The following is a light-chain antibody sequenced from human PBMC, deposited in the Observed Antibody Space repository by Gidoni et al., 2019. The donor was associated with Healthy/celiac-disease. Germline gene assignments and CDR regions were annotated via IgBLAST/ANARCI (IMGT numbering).Light chain of an antibody. Sequence: QVTQSPSSLSASVGDRVPITCRTRQGIRNDLGWFQQKPGKAPKRLIYAASSFKSGVPSRISGSGSGTEFTPTISSLQPEDVATYYCLQHNSYPRTFGQGTKVEIK. V-gene: IGKV1-17*01. CDR2: AAS. CDR3: LQHNSYPRT. CDR1: QGIRND. J-gene: IGKJ1*01.